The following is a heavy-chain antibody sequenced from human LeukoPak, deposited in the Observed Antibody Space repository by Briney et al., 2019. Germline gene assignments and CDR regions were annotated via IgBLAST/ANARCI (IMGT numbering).Heavy chain of an antibody. CDR1: GGTFSRYG. CDR2: IIPIFGTT. D-gene: IGHD3-22*01. Sequence: GSSVKVSCKASGGTFSRYGITWVRQAPGQGLEWMGRIIPIFGTTNYAQKFQGRVTITTDESTSTAYMELSSLRSEDTAVYYCARSSYYYDSSGYPVLEYFQHRGQGTLVTVSS. J-gene: IGHJ1*01. CDR3: ARSSYYYDSSGYPVLEYFQH. V-gene: IGHV1-69*05.